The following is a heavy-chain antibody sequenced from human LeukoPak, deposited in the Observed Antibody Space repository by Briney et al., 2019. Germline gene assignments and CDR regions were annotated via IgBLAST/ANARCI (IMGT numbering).Heavy chain of an antibody. V-gene: IGHV5-51*01. J-gene: IGHJ4*02. CDR2: IYPDDSDT. CDR1: EYSFPNYC. CDR3: AIGRGGQQLGDY. D-gene: IGHD6-13*01. Sequence: GESLKISCKHSEYSFPNYCIGWVRQMPGKGLEWMGIIYPDDSDTRYSPSFQGQVTISADRSISTAYLQWSSLEASDTAMYYCAIGRGGQQLGDYWGQGTLVTVSS.